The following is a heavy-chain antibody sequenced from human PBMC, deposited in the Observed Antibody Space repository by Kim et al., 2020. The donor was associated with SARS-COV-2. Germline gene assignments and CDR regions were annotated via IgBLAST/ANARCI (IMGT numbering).Heavy chain of an antibody. J-gene: IGHJ4*02. CDR1: GFTFSSYG. CDR3: AKERRELLRRAAEMEYYFDY. V-gene: IGHV3-30*18. D-gene: IGHD1-26*01. CDR2: ISYDGSNK. Sequence: GGSLRLSCAASGFTFSSYGMHWVRQAPGKGLEWVAVISYDGSNKYYADSVKGRFTISRDNSKNTLYLQMNSLRAEDTAVYYCAKERRELLRRAAEMEYYFDYWGQGTLVTVSS.